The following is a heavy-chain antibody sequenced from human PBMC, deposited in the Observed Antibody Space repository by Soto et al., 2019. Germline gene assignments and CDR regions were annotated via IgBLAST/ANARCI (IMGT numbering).Heavy chain of an antibody. V-gene: IGHV1-69*01. CDR1: GLIFSSYA. CDR2: ILPIFGTT. D-gene: IGHD3-9*01. CDR3: VRGANDDISTGMGYYFPGMDV. Sequence: QVQLVQSGAEVKKPGSSVKVSCKASGLIFSSYAISWVRQAPGQGLEWVGGILPIFGTTNYAQRFKGRVTITADPCTTPTYLVLSSLRSEATAFYFCVRGANDDISTGMGYYFPGMDVWGQGTTVTVAS. J-gene: IGHJ6*02.